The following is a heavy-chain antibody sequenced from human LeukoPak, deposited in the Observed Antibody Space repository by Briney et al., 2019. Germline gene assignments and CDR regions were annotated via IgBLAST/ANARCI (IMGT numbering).Heavy chain of an antibody. CDR3: ASRLWQWVVQDGVDC. CDR2: IRTEANTGTP. CDR1: GFTFVDYA. V-gene: IGHV3-49*04. Sequence: PGGSLRLSCTASGFTFVDYAVCWVRQAPGKGLEWVGLIRTEANTGTPEYAASVKGRFTISRDDSKSTAYLQMNSLKAEDTGVYYCASRLWQWVVQDGVDCCGQGTMVTVSS. D-gene: IGHD6-19*01. J-gene: IGHJ3*01.